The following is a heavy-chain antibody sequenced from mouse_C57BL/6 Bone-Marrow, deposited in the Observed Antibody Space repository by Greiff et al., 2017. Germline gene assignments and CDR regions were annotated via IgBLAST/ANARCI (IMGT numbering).Heavy chain of an antibody. V-gene: IGHV1-66*01. CDR1: GYSFTSYY. J-gene: IGHJ2*01. CDR3: ARWGYGYPAYFDD. Sequence: QVQLQQSGPELVKPGASVKISCKASGYSFTSYYIHWVKQRPGQGLEWIGWIYPGSGNTKYNEKFKGKATLTADTSSSTAYMQLSSLTSEDSAVYYCARWGYGYPAYFDDWGQGTTLTVSS. CDR2: IYPGSGNT. D-gene: IGHD2-2*01.